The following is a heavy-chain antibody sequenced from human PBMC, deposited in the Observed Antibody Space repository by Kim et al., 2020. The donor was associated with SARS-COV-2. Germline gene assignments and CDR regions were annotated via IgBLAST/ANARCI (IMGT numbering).Heavy chain of an antibody. Sequence: ASVKVSCKASGYTFTSYAMHWVRQAPGQRLEWMGWINAGNGNTKYSQKFQGRVTITRDTSASTAYMELSSLRSEDTAVYYCARAHPSVRGVILYYYYGMDVWGQGTTVTVSS. CDR3: ARAHPSVRGVILYYYYGMDV. CDR1: GYTFTSYA. CDR2: INAGNGNT. J-gene: IGHJ6*02. V-gene: IGHV1-3*01. D-gene: IGHD3-10*01.